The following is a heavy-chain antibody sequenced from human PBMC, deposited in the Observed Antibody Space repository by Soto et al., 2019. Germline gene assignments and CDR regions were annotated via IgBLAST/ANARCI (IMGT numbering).Heavy chain of an antibody. J-gene: IGHJ6*02. D-gene: IGHD3-10*01. CDR3: ARGPPGVAGSGDQIYYYYGMDV. Sequence: SETLSLTCAVYGGSFSGYYWSWIRQPPGKGLEWIGEINHSGSTNYNPSLKSRVTISVDTSKNQFSLKLSSVTAADTAVYYCARGPPGVAGSGDQIYYYYGMDVWGQGTTVTVSS. CDR1: GGSFSGYY. V-gene: IGHV4-34*01. CDR2: INHSGST.